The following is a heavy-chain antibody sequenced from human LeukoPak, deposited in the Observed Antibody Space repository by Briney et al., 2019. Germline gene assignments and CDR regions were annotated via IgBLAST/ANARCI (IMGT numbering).Heavy chain of an antibody. CDR2: IKQDGSEK. J-gene: IGHJ6*03. CDR1: GFTFSSYW. CDR3: AKRGGTESFYYYYYMDV. V-gene: IGHV3-7*03. Sequence: TGGSLRLSCAASGFTFSSYWMSWVRQAPGKGLEWVANIKQDGSEKYYVDSVKGRFTISRDNAKNSLYLQMNSLRAEDTAEYYCAKRGGTESFYYYYYMDVWGKGTTVTVSS. D-gene: IGHD2-15*01.